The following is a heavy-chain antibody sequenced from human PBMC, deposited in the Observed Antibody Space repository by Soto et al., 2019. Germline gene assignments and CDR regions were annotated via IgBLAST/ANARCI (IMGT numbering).Heavy chain of an antibody. J-gene: IGHJ6*02. V-gene: IGHV3-23*01. CDR1: GFTFSSYA. CDR3: AKDQALVPAWYDFWSYHYYYGMDV. D-gene: IGHD3-3*01. Sequence: EVQLLESGGGLVQPGGSLRLSCAASGFTFSSYAMSWVRQAPGKGLEWVSAISGSGGSTYYADSVKGRFTISRDNSKNTLYLQMNSLRAEYTAVYYCAKDQALVPAWYDFWSYHYYYGMDVWGQGTTGTVSS. CDR2: ISGSGGST.